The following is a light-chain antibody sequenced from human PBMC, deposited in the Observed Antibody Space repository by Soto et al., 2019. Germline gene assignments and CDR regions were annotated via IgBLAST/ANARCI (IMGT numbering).Light chain of an antibody. CDR1: QGISSY. CDR2: AAS. CDR3: QQYYSYPGT. J-gene: IGKJ1*01. Sequence: AIRMTQSPSSLSASTGDRVTITCRASQGISSYLAWYQQKPGKAPKLLIYAASTLQSGVPSRFSSSGSGTDFTLTISCLQSEDFATYYCQQYYSYPGTFGQGTKVEIK. V-gene: IGKV1-8*01.